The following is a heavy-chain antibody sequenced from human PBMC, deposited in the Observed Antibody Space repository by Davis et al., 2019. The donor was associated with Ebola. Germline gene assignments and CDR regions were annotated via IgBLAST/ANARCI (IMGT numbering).Heavy chain of an antibody. Sequence: GESLKISCQGSGYNFFTHWIGWVRQQPGKGLEWVGMIFPDDSDASYSPSFQGQVTMSVDRSTKTAFLQWSSLRATDTAMYYCARLPQGALFDFWGQGTLVTVSS. J-gene: IGHJ4*02. CDR1: GYNFFTHW. CDR3: ARLPQGALFDF. CDR2: IFPDDSDA. V-gene: IGHV5-51*01. D-gene: IGHD3-16*01.